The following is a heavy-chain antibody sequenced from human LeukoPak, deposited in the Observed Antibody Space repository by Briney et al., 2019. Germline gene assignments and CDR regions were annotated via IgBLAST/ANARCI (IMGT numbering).Heavy chain of an antibody. CDR2: ISGSGTNT. V-gene: IGHV3-23*01. J-gene: IGHJ4*02. Sequence: GGSLRLSCAASGFTFSSYAMSWVRQAPGKGLEWVSAISGSGTNTYYADSVKGRFTISRDNSQNTLYLQMNSLRAEDTAVYYCAKDPLPVIATSYFDSWGQGTPVTVSS. CDR1: GFTFSSYA. D-gene: IGHD3-10*01. CDR3: AKDPLPVIATSYFDS.